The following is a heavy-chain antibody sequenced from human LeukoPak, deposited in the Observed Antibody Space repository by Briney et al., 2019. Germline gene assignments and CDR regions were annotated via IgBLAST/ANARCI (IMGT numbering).Heavy chain of an antibody. CDR3: AKEKLGYFDY. Sequence: PGGSLRLSCVASGFTFGSYAMSWVRQAPGKGLGLEWVSAITTNVGSTYYADSVKGRFTISRDNSKDRVYLQMNGLRAEDTAVYFCAKEKLGYFDYWGQGVLANVSS. CDR1: GFTFGSYA. CDR2: ITTNVGST. J-gene: IGHJ4*02. V-gene: IGHV3-23*01.